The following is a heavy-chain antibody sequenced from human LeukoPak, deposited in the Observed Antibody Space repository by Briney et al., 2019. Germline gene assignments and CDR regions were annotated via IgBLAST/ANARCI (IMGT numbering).Heavy chain of an antibody. D-gene: IGHD6-13*01. J-gene: IGHJ4*02. CDR3: ARSLSSSWHYFDY. CDR1: GFTFSGYW. V-gene: IGHV3-74*01. Sequence: GGSLRLSCAASGFTFSGYWMHWVRQAPGKGLVWVSRINTDGSSTNYADSVKGRFTISRDNAKNSLYLQMNGLRAEDTAVYYCARSLSSSWHYFDYWGQGTLVTVSS. CDR2: INTDGSST.